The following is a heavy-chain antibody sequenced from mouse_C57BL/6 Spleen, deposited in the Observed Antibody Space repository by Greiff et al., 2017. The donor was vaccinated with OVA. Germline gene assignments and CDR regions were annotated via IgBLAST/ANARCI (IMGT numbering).Heavy chain of an antibody. CDR2: IDPSDSYT. CDR3: ARPEGGYWYFDV. V-gene: IGHV1-69*01. CDR1: GYTFTSYW. Sequence: VQLQQSGAELVMPGASVKLSCKASGYTFTSYWMHWVKQRPGQGLEWIGEIDPSDSYTNYNQKFKGKSTLTVDKSSSTAYMQLSSLTSEDSAVYYCARPEGGYWYFDVWGTGTTVTVSS. J-gene: IGHJ1*03.